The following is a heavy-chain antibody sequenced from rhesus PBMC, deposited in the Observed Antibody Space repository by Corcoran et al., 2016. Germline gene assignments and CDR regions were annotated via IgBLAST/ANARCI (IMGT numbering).Heavy chain of an antibody. CDR1: GYSISSGYG. D-gene: IGHD3-16*01. CDR3: ARYVTPYYSGSYQPHFDY. J-gene: IGHJ4*01. CDR2: VGGSSGST. Sequence: QVHLQESGPGLVKPSETLSPTCAVSGYSISSGYGWSWIRQPPRDGLEWIGYVGGSSGSTNYNPSLKNRVTISKDTSKNQFSLKLSSVTAADTAVYYCARYVTPYYSGSYQPHFDYWGQGVLVTVSS. V-gene: IGHV4-127*01.